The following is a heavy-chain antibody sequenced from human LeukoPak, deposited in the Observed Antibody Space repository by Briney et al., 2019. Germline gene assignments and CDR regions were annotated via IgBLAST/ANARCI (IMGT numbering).Heavy chain of an antibody. J-gene: IGHJ4*02. V-gene: IGHV1-69*13. D-gene: IGHD2-2*01. CDR2: IIPIFGTA. Sequence: ASVKVSCKASGGTFSSYAISWVRQAPGQGLEWMGGIIPIFGTANYAQKFQGRVTITADESTSTAYMELSSLRSEDTAVYYCARSLGYCSSTSCFPADYWGQGTLVTVSS. CDR1: GGTFSSYA. CDR3: ARSLGYCSSTSCFPADY.